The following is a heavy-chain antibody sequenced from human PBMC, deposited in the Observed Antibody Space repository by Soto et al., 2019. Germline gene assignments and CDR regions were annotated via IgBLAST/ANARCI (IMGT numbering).Heavy chain of an antibody. J-gene: IGHJ5*02. V-gene: IGHV3-23*01. CDR2: IGGSGATT. Sequence: LRLSCAASGFPFSSTDMTWVRQAPGKGLEWVSTIGGSGATTYYADSVKGRFTISRDNSINTVYLRMNSLRADDTALYFCAKNSGWFNTWGQGALVTVSS. CDR3: AKNSGWFNT. D-gene: IGHD3-10*01. CDR1: GFPFSSTD.